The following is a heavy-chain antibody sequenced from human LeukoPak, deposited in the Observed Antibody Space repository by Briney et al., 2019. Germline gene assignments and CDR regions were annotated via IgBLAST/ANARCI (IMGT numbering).Heavy chain of an antibody. CDR2: IDPNSGGT. D-gene: IGHD1-26*01. J-gene: IGHJ4*02. CDR3: ARVRVTGSFGLDLGH. V-gene: IGHV1-2*02. CDR1: GYTFTGYF. Sequence: APVKVSCKAFGYTFTGYFMHSVRQAPGQRVEWMGWIDPNSGGTNYAQNFRGRVTMTRDTSISTAYMELSRLTSDDTAVYYCARVRVTGSFGLDLGHWGQGTLVTVSS.